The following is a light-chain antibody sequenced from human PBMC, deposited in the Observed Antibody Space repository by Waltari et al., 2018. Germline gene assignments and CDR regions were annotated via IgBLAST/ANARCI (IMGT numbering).Light chain of an antibody. J-gene: IGKJ4*01. CDR1: QGIVNY. V-gene: IGKV1-16*01. Sequence: DIYLTQSPSSLSAFVGDRVTITCRASQGIVNYLAWFQQKPGKAPKSLIYGASDLESGVPSRFSGSRSGTDFTLTITSLQPEDFAAYYCQQFASYPYTFGGGTKVEIK. CDR3: QQFASYPYT. CDR2: GAS.